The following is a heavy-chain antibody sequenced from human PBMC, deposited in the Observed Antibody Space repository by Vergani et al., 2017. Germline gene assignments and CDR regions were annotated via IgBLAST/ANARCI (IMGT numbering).Heavy chain of an antibody. J-gene: IGHJ4*02. D-gene: IGHD6-13*01. Sequence: EVQLVESGGGLVQPGRSLRLSCAASGFTFDDYAMHLVRQAPGKGLEWVSGISGSGGSTYYADSVKGRFNISRANSNNTLYLQMNSLRAEDTAVYYCAKAQAGSDYWGQGTLVTVSS. CDR2: ISGSGGST. CDR3: AKAQAGSDY. CDR1: GFTFDDYA. V-gene: IGHV3-23*04.